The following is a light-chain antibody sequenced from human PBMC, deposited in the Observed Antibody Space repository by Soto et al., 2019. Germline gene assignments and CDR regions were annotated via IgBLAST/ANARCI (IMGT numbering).Light chain of an antibody. CDR3: QQTYDNPRT. CDR2: AAS. Sequence: DIQVPQSPSSLSASVGDRITITCRTSQNIDTYLNWYQQNPGKAPKLLISAASRLQSGVPSRFSGSGSGTDFTLTITSLQAEDFATYYCQQTYDNPRTFGQGTKV. V-gene: IGKV1-39*01. J-gene: IGKJ1*01. CDR1: QNIDTY.